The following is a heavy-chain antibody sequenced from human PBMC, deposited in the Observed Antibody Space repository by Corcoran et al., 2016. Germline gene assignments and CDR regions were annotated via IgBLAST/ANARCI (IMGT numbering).Heavy chain of an antibody. CDR1: GFTFSTYW. J-gene: IGHJ5*02. V-gene: IGHV3-7*04. Sequence: EVQLVESGGGLVQPGGSLRLSCAASGFTFSTYWMSWVRQAPGKGLEWVANIKHDGSVKYYVDSAKGRFTISGDNAENSLYLQMNSLRDEDTAVYYCTRGFSSSPNWFDPWGQGTLVTVSS. D-gene: IGHD6-13*01. CDR2: IKHDGSVK. CDR3: TRGFSSSPNWFDP.